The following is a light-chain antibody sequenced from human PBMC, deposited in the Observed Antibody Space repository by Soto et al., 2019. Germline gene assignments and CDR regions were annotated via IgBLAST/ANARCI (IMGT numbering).Light chain of an antibody. CDR2: GAS. CDR3: QQYGNFPLS. V-gene: IGKV3-20*01. J-gene: IGKJ4*01. Sequence: EIVLTQSPGTLSLSPGERATLSCRASQSVINNYLAWYQQKPGQAPRLLIYGASSRATGIADRFSGSGSGTDFTLTISRLEPEDFAVYYCQQYGNFPLSFGGGTKVDIK. CDR1: QSVINNY.